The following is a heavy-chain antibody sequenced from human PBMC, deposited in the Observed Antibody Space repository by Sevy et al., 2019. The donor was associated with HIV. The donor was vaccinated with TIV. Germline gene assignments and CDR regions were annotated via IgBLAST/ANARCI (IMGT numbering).Heavy chain of an antibody. CDR2: ISYDGSNK. V-gene: IGHV3-30*18. D-gene: IGHD6-19*01. Sequence: GGSLRLSCAASGFTFSTSWMHWVRQAPGKGLEWVAVISYDGSNKYYADSVKGRFTISRDNSKNTLYLQMNSLRAEDTAVYYCAKAYSSGHYYYYGMDVWGQGTTVTVSS. J-gene: IGHJ6*02. CDR1: GFTFSTSW. CDR3: AKAYSSGHYYYYGMDV.